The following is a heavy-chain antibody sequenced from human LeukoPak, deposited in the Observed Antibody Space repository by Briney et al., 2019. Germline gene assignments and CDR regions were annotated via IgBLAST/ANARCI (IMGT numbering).Heavy chain of an antibody. J-gene: IGHJ2*01. CDR1: GFTFSKHA. Sequence: GGSLRLSCAASGFTFSKHAMSWVRQAPGKGLEWVSVISISGDGTYYADSVKGRFTISRDNPKNTLYMQMKSLRAEDTAVYYCARRPTSLGYFDVWGRGTLVTVSS. CDR3: ARRPTSLGYFDV. V-gene: IGHV3-23*01. CDR2: ISISGDGT.